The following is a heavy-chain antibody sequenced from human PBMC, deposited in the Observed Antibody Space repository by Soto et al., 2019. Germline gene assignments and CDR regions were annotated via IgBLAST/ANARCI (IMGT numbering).Heavy chain of an antibody. CDR1: GGSIDRSGYY. V-gene: IGHV4-39*01. CDR3: GKVLVGATGHTDSDS. Sequence: PXGTLTLTCTVPGGSIDRSGYYAGWIRQPPGRGLEWIGNIDYNGVTYSNPSLKSRVTISRDTSKNQFSLKFTSVTAADTALYYCGKVLVGATGHTDSDSWGPGTLVTVSS. CDR2: IDYNGVT. D-gene: IGHD2-15*01. J-gene: IGHJ4*02.